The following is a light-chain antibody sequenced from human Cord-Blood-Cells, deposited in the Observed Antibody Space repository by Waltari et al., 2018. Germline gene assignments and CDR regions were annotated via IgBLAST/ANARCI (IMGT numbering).Light chain of an antibody. Sequence: QSALTPPAPVSGSPGQSITISCTVTSSDVGGYNYVSWYQQHTGKAPKLMIYDVSNRPSGVSNRFSGSKSGNTASLTISGLQAEDEADYYCSSYTSSSTLVFGGGTKLTVL. V-gene: IGLV2-14*01. CDR3: SSYTSSSTLV. CDR1: SSDVGGYNY. CDR2: DVS. J-gene: IGLJ3*02.